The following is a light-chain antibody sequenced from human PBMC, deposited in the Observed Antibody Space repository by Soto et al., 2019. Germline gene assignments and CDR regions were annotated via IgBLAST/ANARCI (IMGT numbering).Light chain of an antibody. CDR3: QQYNSYYT. Sequence: DIQMTQSPSTLSASVGDRVTITCRARQSISSWLAWDQQKPGKAPKLLIYDASSLESGVPSRFSGSRSGTEFTRTSSILQPDDLATYYCQQYNSYYTFGQGTKLEIK. J-gene: IGKJ2*01. CDR2: DAS. CDR1: QSISSW. V-gene: IGKV1-5*01.